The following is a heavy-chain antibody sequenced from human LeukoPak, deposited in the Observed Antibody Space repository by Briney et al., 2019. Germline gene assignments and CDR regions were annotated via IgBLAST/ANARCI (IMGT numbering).Heavy chain of an antibody. J-gene: IGHJ4*02. CDR1: GGYISSYY. CDR3: ARGYDALTRRPQWALDY. Sequence: SETLSLTCTVSGGYISSYYWSWIRQSPGKGLEWIGYVYNSGNTNYNPALRSRVTILVDTPKNQFSLKLTSMTAADTAVYYCARGYDALTRRPQWALDYWGQGILVTVSS. CDR2: VYNSGNT. V-gene: IGHV4-59*01. D-gene: IGHD3-9*01.